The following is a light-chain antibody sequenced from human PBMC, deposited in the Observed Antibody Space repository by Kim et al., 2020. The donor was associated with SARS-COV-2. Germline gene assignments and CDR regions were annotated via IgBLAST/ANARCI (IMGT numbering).Light chain of an antibody. CDR1: QGSSRY. J-gene: IGKJ5*01. V-gene: IGKV1-9*01. CDR3: QQLNSYASST. CDR2: AAS. Sequence: GDRVTVSGGARQGSSRYLAWDEQEPGEAPKLLIDAASTWQRGVPSRCSGSGSGTEFTLAISSLQPEDCATEYWQQLNSYASSTCGQGTRLEI.